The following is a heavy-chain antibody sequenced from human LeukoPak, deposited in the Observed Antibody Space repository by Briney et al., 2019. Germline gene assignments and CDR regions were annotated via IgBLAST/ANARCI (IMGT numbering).Heavy chain of an antibody. V-gene: IGHV4-34*01. CDR3: ARLRRDGYMNYAFDI. Sequence: PGGSLRLSCAASGFTFSNNAMGWVRQAPGKGLEWIGEINHSGSTNYNPSLKSRVTISVDTSKNQFSLKLSSVTAADTAVYYCARLRRDGYMNYAFDIWGQGTMVTVSS. J-gene: IGHJ3*02. CDR2: INHSGST. D-gene: IGHD5-24*01. CDR1: GFTFSNNA.